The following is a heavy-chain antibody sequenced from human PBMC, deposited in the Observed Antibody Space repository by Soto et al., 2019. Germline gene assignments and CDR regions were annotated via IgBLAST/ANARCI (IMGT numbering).Heavy chain of an antibody. V-gene: IGHV4-38-2*01. Sequence: PXETLSLTCAVAGYSISSGNYWGWIRQPPVKGLEWIGSIYHSGSTYYNPSLKSRVTISVDTSKNQFSLKLSSVTAADTAVYYCARLETEYCSGGSCYSVPSPFDYWGQGALVTVSS. CDR2: IYHSGST. J-gene: IGHJ4*02. CDR1: GYSISSGNY. CDR3: ARLETEYCSGGSCYSVPSPFDY. D-gene: IGHD2-15*01.